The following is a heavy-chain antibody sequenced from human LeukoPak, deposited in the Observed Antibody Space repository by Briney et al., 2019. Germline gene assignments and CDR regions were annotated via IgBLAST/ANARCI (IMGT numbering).Heavy chain of an antibody. Sequence: SETLSLTCTVSGGSISSGGYYWSWIRQHPGKGLEWIGYIYYGGSTYYNPSLKSRVTISVDTSKNQFSLKLSSVTAADTAVYYCARSSAADNWFDPWGQGTLVTVSS. D-gene: IGHD6-13*01. CDR1: GGSISSGGYY. CDR3: ARSSAADNWFDP. V-gene: IGHV4-31*03. J-gene: IGHJ5*02. CDR2: IYYGGST.